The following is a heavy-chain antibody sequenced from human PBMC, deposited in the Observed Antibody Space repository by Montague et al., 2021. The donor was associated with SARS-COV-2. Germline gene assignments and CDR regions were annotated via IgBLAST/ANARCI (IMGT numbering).Heavy chain of an antibody. Sequence: SETLSLTCSVSNGSVTSSNWWSWVRQPPGKGLEWIGEIYHSGSTNYNPSLKSRVTISVDKSKNQFSLKLSSVTAADTAVYYCAREGLVVRGWFDPWGQGTLVTVSS. CDR1: NGSVTSSNW. D-gene: IGHD2-15*01. V-gene: IGHV4-4*02. J-gene: IGHJ5*02. CDR3: AREGLVVRGWFDP. CDR2: IYHSGST.